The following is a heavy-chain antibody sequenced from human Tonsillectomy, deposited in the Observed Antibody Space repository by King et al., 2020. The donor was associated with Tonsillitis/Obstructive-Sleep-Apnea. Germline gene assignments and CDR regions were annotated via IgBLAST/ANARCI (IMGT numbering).Heavy chain of an antibody. CDR3: AGDRDSSGWYLSDAFDI. Sequence: VQLVESGGGVVQPGRSLRLSCAASGFTFRRSAMHLVRQAPGKGLEGGAFISFDGRNTYYTNSVRGRFTLSGDNSNNTLYLQMNSLRTKDTAVYYCAGDRDSSGWYLSDAFDIWGQGTMVTVSS. D-gene: IGHD6-19*01. CDR1: GFTFRRSA. CDR2: ISFDGRNT. J-gene: IGHJ3*02. V-gene: IGHV3-30*10.